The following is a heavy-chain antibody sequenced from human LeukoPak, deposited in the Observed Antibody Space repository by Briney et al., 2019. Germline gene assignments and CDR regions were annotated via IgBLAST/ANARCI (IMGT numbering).Heavy chain of an antibody. CDR1: GDSISPYF. V-gene: IGHV4-4*07. Sequence: SETLSLTCTVSGDSISPYFCNWIRQSAGKGLEWIGRISTSGNTDYNPSLESRVTLSVDTSKNQFSLRLSSVTAADTAVYYCARDLGLGLNQDYHDSSGNFDHWGQGTLVTVSS. CDR3: ARDLGLGLNQDYHDSSGNFDH. D-gene: IGHD3-22*01. J-gene: IGHJ4*02. CDR2: ISTSGNT.